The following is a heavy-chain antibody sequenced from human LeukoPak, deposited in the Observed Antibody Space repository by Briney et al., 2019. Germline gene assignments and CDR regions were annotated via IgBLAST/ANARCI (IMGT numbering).Heavy chain of an antibody. J-gene: IGHJ3*02. CDR2: INHSGST. Sequence: PSGTLSLTCAVSGGSVSSSNWWSWVRQPPGKGLEWIGEINHSGSTNYNPSLKSRVTISVDTSKNQFSLKLSSVTAADTAVYYCRRAYDFWSDDAFDIWGQGTMVTVSS. D-gene: IGHD3-3*01. CDR1: GGSVSSSNW. V-gene: IGHV4-4*02. CDR3: RRAYDFWSDDAFDI.